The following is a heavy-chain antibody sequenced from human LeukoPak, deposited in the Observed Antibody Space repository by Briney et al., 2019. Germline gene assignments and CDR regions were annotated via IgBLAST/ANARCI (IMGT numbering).Heavy chain of an antibody. J-gene: IGHJ4*02. CDR1: GFTFSSYS. CDR2: ISSSSSYI. D-gene: IGHD6-19*01. CDR3: ASRHSSGWYLDY. Sequence: GGSLRLSCAAAGFTFSSYSMNWVRQAPGKGLDWVSSISSSSSYIYYADSVKGRFTISRDNSKNSLYLQMNSLRAEDTAVYYCASRHSSGWYLDYWGQGTLVTVSS. V-gene: IGHV3-21*01.